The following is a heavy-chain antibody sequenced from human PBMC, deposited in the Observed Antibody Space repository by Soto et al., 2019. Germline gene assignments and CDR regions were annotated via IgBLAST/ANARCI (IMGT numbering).Heavy chain of an antibody. D-gene: IGHD1-1*01. CDR3: ARRARGRTGTTNFDY. CDR2: MNPNNGNR. CDR1: GYTFTSYD. V-gene: IGHV1-8*01. Sequence: ASVKVSCKASGYTFTSYDINWVRQATGQGLEWMGWMNPNNGNRGYAQKFQGRVTMTRNTSISTAYMELSSLRSEDTAVYYCARRARGRTGTTNFDYWGQGTLVTVSS. J-gene: IGHJ4*02.